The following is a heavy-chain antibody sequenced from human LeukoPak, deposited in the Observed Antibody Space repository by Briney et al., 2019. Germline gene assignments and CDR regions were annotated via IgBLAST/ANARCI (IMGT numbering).Heavy chain of an antibody. V-gene: IGHV1-2*02. CDR3: AGNSPDSSDYYISYYSYMDV. Sequence: ASVKVSCKASGYTFTGYYMHWVRQAPGQGLEWMGWINPNSGGTNYAQKFQGRVTMTRDTSISTAYMELSRLRSDDTAVYYCAGNSPDSSDYYISYYSYMDVWGKGTTVTVSS. D-gene: IGHD3-22*01. J-gene: IGHJ6*03. CDR1: GYTFTGYY. CDR2: INPNSGGT.